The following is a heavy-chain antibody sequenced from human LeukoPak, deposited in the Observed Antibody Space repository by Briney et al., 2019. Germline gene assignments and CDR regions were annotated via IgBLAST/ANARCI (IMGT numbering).Heavy chain of an antibody. CDR3: AKDPVAGAPSYYFDN. J-gene: IGHJ4*02. CDR1: GFTFNTYG. CDR2: LQYDGRNQ. D-gene: IGHD6-19*01. Sequence: PGGSLRLSCVASGFTFNTYGMSWVRQAPGKGLEWVSFLQYDGRNQYYADSVKGRFTISRDNPKNTLYLQMSSLRPEDTAVYYCAKDPVAGAPSYYFDNWGQGTLVTVSS. V-gene: IGHV3-30*02.